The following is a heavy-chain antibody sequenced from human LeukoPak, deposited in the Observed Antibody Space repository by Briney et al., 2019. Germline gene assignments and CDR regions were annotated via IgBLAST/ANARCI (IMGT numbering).Heavy chain of an antibody. D-gene: IGHD3-10*01. CDR1: GYTFTGYY. V-gene: IGHV1-2*02. CDR3: ARGTGDYYGSGSYYNHFDY. Sequence: ASVKVSCKASGYTFTGYYMHWVRQAPGQGLEWMGWINPNSGGTNYAQKFQGRVTMTRDTSISTAYMELSRLRSDDTAVYHCARGTGDYYGSGSYYNHFDYWGQGTLVTVSS. J-gene: IGHJ4*02. CDR2: INPNSGGT.